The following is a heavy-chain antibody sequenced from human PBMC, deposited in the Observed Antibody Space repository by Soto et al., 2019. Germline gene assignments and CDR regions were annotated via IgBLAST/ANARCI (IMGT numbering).Heavy chain of an antibody. CDR2: IYSGGST. J-gene: IGHJ4*02. V-gene: IGHV3-66*01. D-gene: IGHD3-16*02. CDR1: GFTVSSNY. CDR3: ARTRYDYIWGSYPTHSDY. Sequence: ESGGGLVQPGGSLRLSCAASGFTVSSNYMSWVRQAPGKGLEWVSVIYSGGSTYYADSVKGRFTISRDNSKNTLYLQMNSLRAEDTAVYYCARTRYDYIWGSYPTHSDYWGQGTLVTVSS.